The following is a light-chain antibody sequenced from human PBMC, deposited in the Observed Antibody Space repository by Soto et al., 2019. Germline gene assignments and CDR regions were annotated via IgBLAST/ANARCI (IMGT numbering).Light chain of an antibody. Sequence: QSVLTQPASVSGSPGQSITISCTGTSSDVGGYKYVSWYQQHPGKAPKLMIYEVNNRPSGVSNRFSGSKSGNTASLTISGLQTEDEAEYYCSSYTSSSTLVFGGGTKLPVL. CDR3: SSYTSSSTLV. CDR2: EVN. J-gene: IGLJ3*02. V-gene: IGLV2-14*01. CDR1: SSDVGGYKY.